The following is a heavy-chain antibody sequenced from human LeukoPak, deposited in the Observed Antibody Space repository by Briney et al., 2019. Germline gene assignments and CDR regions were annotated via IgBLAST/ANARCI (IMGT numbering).Heavy chain of an antibody. V-gene: IGHV3-11*01. CDR3: ARDRGLDEYSGSSRGED. J-gene: IGHJ4*02. D-gene: IGHD6-6*01. CDR1: GFTFSNYA. Sequence: PGGSLRLSCAPSGFTFSNYAMSWVRQAPGKGLEWVSYISSSGSTIYYADSVKGRFTISRDNAKNSLYLQMNSLRAEDTAVYYCARDRGLDEYSGSSRGEDWGQGTLVTVSS. CDR2: ISSSGSTI.